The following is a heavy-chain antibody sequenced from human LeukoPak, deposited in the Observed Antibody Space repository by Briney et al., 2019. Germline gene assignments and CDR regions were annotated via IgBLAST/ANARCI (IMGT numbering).Heavy chain of an antibody. J-gene: IGHJ3*02. Sequence: GGSLRLSCAASGFTFISYWLTWVRQAPGKGLEWVSSISSSSSYIYYADSVKGRFTISRDNAKNSLYLQMNSLRAEDTAVYYCARVVVVTAIWDLGAFDIWGQGTMVTVSS. CDR2: ISSSSSYI. D-gene: IGHD2-21*02. V-gene: IGHV3-21*01. CDR3: ARVVVVTAIWDLGAFDI. CDR1: GFTFISYW.